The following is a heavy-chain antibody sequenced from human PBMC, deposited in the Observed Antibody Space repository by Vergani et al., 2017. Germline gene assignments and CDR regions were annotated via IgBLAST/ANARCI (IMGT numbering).Heavy chain of an antibody. CDR1: GFTLNTYA. D-gene: IGHD6-6*01. Sequence: QVQLVESGGGVVQPGGSLRLSCVASGFTLNTYAIHWVRQAPGKGLEWTAVISYNGNIKYYADSVKGRFTISRDNSKNTLYLQMNSLRPEDTAVYYCARDHKASRLDWYFNLWGRGTLVTVS. J-gene: IGHJ2*01. V-gene: IGHV3-30-3*01. CDR3: ARDHKASRLDWYFNL. CDR2: ISYNGNIK.